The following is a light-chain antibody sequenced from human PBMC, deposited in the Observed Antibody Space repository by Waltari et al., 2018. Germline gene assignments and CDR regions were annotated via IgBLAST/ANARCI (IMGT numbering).Light chain of an antibody. Sequence: QSALTQPASVSGSPGQSITISCTGTSSDVGGYNYVSWYQQHPGKAPKRMIYDVSNRPSVVSNRFSGAKASSTASLTMSGLQAEDEADYYCSSYTSSSTVVVFGGGTKLTVL. CDR2: DVS. J-gene: IGLJ2*01. CDR1: SSDVGGYNY. V-gene: IGLV2-14*03. CDR3: SSYTSSSTVVV.